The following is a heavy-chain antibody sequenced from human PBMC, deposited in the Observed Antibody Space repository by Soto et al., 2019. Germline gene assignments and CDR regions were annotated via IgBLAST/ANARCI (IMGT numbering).Heavy chain of an antibody. Sequence: QLQLQESGSGLVKPSQTLSLTCAVSGGSISSGGYSWSWIRQPPGKGLEWIGYIYHSGSAYYNPSRTSRPTTSVDRSKNQFSLRLSSVTAAVTAVYYYARVPGPWGQGTLVTVSS. CDR1: GGSISSGGYS. V-gene: IGHV4-30-2*01. J-gene: IGHJ5*02. CDR2: IYHSGSA. CDR3: ARVPGP.